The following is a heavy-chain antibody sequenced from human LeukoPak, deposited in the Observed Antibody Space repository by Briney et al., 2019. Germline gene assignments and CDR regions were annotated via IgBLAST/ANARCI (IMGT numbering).Heavy chain of an antibody. CDR2: INTNTGNP. D-gene: IGHD1-7*01. Sequence: ASVKVSCKASGYTFTSYAMNWVRQAPGQGLEWMGWINTNTGNPTYARGFTGRFVFSLDTSVSTAYLQISSLKAEDTAVYYCAREMYNWNYHLPFDPWGQGTLVTVSS. J-gene: IGHJ5*02. V-gene: IGHV7-4-1*02. CDR1: GYTFTSYA. CDR3: AREMYNWNYHLPFDP.